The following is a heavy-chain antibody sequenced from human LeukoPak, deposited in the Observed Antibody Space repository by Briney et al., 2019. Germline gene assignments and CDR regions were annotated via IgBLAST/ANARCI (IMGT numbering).Heavy chain of an antibody. CDR1: GFTLSTYA. CDR3: AKDLNNLGFDY. D-gene: IGHD1-14*01. Sequence: PGGSLRLSCAASGFTLSTYAMSWVRQAPGKGLEWVSAISGSGGSTFYAHSVKGRFTISRDNSKNTLYLQMNSLRAEDTAVYSCAKDLNNLGFDYWGQGTLVTVSS. V-gene: IGHV3-23*01. J-gene: IGHJ4*02. CDR2: ISGSGGST.